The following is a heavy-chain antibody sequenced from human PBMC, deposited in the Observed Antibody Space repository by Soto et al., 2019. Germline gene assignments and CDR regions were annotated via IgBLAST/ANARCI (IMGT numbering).Heavy chain of an antibody. CDR2: ISGGGGTT. J-gene: IGHJ4*02. V-gene: IGHV3-23*01. Sequence: EVLLLESGGGLVQPGGSLRLSCAASGFTFSNYAMSWVRQAPGKGLEWVSIISGGGGTTYYADSVKGRFTISRDNSKNTVHLQINSLRVEATAVYYCAKQAGYSSDPFDYWCQGSLVAVSS. D-gene: IGHD6-19*01. CDR1: GFTFSNYA. CDR3: AKQAGYSSDPFDY.